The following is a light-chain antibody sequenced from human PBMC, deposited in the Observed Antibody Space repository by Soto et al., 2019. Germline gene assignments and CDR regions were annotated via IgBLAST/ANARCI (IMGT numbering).Light chain of an antibody. Sequence: QSVLTQPASVSGSPGQSITISCAGTSSDVGGYNYVSWYQQHPGKAPKLMIYDVSNRPSGVSNRFSASKSGNTASLTISGLQAEDEADYYCSSYTSSSTRVFGNGTKVTVL. CDR3: SSYTSSSTRV. CDR1: SSDVGGYNY. J-gene: IGLJ1*01. CDR2: DVS. V-gene: IGLV2-14*03.